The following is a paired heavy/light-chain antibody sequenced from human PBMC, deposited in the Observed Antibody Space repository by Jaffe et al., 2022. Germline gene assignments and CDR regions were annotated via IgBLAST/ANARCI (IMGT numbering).Light chain of an antibody. V-gene: IGLV2-14*03. CDR3: NSYTTSSTLYV. Sequence: QSALTQPASVSGSPGQSITISCIGTSSDVGGYNYVSWYQQHPGKAPKLIIFDVSNRPSGVSNRFSGSKSGNTASLTISGLQAEDEADYYCNSYTTSSTLYVFGTGTKVTVL. J-gene: IGLJ1*01. CDR2: DVS. CDR1: SSDVGGYNY.
Heavy chain of an antibody. CDR1: GFNFTSYE. CDR3: ARDREYSGWYDAFDY. V-gene: IGHV3-48*03. CDR2: ISVGSRTI. J-gene: IGHJ4*02. Sequence: EVQLVESGGGLVQPGGSLRLSCAASGFNFTSYEMNWVRQAPGKGLEWVSYISVGSRTIYYADSVKGRFTISRDDAKNSLYLQMNSLRAEDTAVYYCARDREYSGWYDAFDYWGQGTLVTVSS. D-gene: IGHD6-19*01.